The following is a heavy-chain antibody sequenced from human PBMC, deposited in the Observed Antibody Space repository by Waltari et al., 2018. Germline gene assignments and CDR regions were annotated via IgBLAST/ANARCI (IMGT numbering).Heavy chain of an antibody. D-gene: IGHD2-15*01. V-gene: IGHV1-8*01. J-gene: IGHJ4*02. CDR1: GYXFINFE. CDR2: MNPXDGNT. CDR3: ARXFRRAILESLGX. Sequence: QVQLVXSXAEVKXPGXSVXVSCKTSGYXFINFEITWVRQAPGQGLEWIGYMNPXDGNTXLTQKFQDRVXMTRNISMTTAYLELSGXMSDDTAVXYXARXFRRAILESLGXWGQGTLVTVS.